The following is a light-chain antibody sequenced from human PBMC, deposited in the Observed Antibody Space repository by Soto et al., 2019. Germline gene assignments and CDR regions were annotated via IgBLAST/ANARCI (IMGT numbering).Light chain of an antibody. V-gene: IGLV2-14*01. CDR1: SSDVGGYDY. CDR2: EVS. CDR3: SSYSISTPYL. Sequence: QSGLTQPASVSGSPGQSITISCTGTSSDVGGYDYVSCYQLHPGKAPKLMVFEVSNRPSGVSYRFSGSKSGNTASLTISGLQAEDEADYFCSSYSISTPYLFGTGTQGTVL. J-gene: IGLJ1*01.